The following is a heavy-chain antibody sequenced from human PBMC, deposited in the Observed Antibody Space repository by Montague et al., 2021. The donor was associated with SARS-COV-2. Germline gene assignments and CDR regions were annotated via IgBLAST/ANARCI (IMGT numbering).Heavy chain of an antibody. CDR1: GVSISSGAYY. CDR2: IYYNGST. D-gene: IGHD3-22*01. J-gene: IGHJ4*02. Sequence: TLSLTCSVSGVSISSGAYYWSWIRQHPGKGLEWIGYIYYNGSTYYNPSLKSRVTIAVDTSKNHSSLKLSSVTTADTAVYYCARSPYYDSSGQMGFDFWGQGTLVTVSS. CDR3: ARSPYYDSSGQMGFDF. V-gene: IGHV4-31*03.